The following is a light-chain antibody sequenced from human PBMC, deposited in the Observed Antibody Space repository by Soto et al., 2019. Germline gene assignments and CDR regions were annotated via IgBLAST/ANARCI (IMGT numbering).Light chain of an antibody. Sequence: DIQMTQSPSSLSASVGDRVTITCRASQGISSYLAWYQQKQGKVPKLLIYAASTLQSGVPSRFSGSGSGTEFTLTISNLQAEDVATYYCQKYDSAPRTCGQGTKVEIK. CDR2: AAS. CDR3: QKYDSAPRT. J-gene: IGKJ1*01. V-gene: IGKV1-27*01. CDR1: QGISSY.